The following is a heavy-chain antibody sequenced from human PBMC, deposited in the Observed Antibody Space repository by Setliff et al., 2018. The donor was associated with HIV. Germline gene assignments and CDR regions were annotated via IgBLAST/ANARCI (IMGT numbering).Heavy chain of an antibody. Sequence: PGGSLRLSCAASGFSFRTYAMSWVRQAPGKGLEWVSAISATAGDTYYADSVKGRFTIARDNSKNTLYLQMNSLRGEDTAVYYCAREWNGSGRAMDVWGKGTRVSVSS. V-gene: IGHV3-23*01. D-gene: IGHD3-10*01. J-gene: IGHJ6*03. CDR3: AREWNGSGRAMDV. CDR2: ISATAGDT. CDR1: GFSFRTYA.